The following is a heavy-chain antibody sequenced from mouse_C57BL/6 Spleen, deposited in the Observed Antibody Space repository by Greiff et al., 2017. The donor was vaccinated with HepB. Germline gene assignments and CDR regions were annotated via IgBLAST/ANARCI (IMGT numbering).Heavy chain of an antibody. CDR1: GSTFPSYW. CDR3: ARPSYDYGSSDGAMDY. D-gene: IGHD1-1*01. J-gene: IGHJ4*01. V-gene: IGHV1-64*01. CDR2: IHPNSGST. Sequence: VQLQQPGAELVKPGASVTLSCKASGSTFPSYWMHWVKQRPGQGLEWIGMIHPNSGSTHYNETFQSKATLTVDKSSSTAYLQLSSLTSEDSAVYDCARPSYDYGSSDGAMDYWGQGTSVTVAS.